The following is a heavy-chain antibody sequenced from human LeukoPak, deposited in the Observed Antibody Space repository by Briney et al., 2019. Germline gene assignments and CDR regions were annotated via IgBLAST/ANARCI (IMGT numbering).Heavy chain of an antibody. D-gene: IGHD6-25*01. CDR3: AREGGDPRWLDP. CDR2: INTSGST. V-gene: IGHV4-4*07. CDR1: GGSISSYY. J-gene: IGHJ5*02. Sequence: SETLSLTCTVSGGSISSYYWTWIRQSAGKGLEWIGRINTSGSTDYNPSLRSRVTMSVNTSKNQFSLNLTSVTAADTAVYSCAREGGDPRWLDPWGQGTLVTVSS.